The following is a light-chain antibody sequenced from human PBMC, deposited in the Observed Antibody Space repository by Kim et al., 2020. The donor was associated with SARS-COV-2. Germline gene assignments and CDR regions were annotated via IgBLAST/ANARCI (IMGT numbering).Light chain of an antibody. J-gene: IGKJ1*01. CDR1: QVISSY. Sequence: AFVGYTSTITCGASQVISSYLALYQHKPGKAPKLLIYAASTLQSGVSSRFSGSGSGTDFTLTISSLQPEDFATYYCQQINSYPWTFGQGTKVDIK. CDR3: QQINSYPWT. V-gene: IGKV1-9*01. CDR2: AAS.